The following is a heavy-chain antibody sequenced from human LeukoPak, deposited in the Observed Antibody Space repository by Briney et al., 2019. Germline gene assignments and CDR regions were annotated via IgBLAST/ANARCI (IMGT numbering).Heavy chain of an antibody. V-gene: IGHV3-21*01. J-gene: IGHJ5*02. CDR2: ISSSSSYI. CDR3: ARVETLRGYSYGYPT. D-gene: IGHD5-18*01. CDR1: GFTFSSYS. Sequence: GGSLRLSCAASGFTFSSYSMTWVRQAPGKGLEWVSSISSSSSYIYYADSVKGRFTISRDNAKNSLYLQMNSLRAEDTAVYYCARVETLRGYSYGYPTWGQGTLVTVSS.